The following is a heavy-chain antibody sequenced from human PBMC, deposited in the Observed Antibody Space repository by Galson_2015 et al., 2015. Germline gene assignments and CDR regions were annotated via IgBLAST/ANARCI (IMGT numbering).Heavy chain of an antibody. CDR1: GFTFSSYA. CDR3: AKASAGSPLRAQDYYYYMDV. D-gene: IGHD6-13*01. Sequence: SLRLSCAASGFTFSSYAMSWVRQAPGKGLEWVSAISGSGGSTYYADSVKGRFTISRDNSKNTLYLQMNSLRAEDTAVYYCAKASAGSPLRAQDYYYYMDVWGKGTTVTVSS. CDR2: ISGSGGST. V-gene: IGHV3-23*01. J-gene: IGHJ6*03.